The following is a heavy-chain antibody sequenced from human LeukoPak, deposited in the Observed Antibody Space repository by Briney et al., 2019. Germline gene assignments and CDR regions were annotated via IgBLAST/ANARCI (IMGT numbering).Heavy chain of an antibody. CDR1: GFTFSSYE. Sequence: GGSLRLSCAASGFTFSSYEMNWVRQAPGKGLEWESYISSSGSTIYYADSVKGRFTISRDNAKNSLYLQMNRLRAEDTAVYYCARSYRGSGTPDYWGQGTLVAVSS. CDR3: ARSYRGSGTPDY. J-gene: IGHJ4*02. D-gene: IGHD3-10*01. CDR2: ISSSGSTI. V-gene: IGHV3-48*03.